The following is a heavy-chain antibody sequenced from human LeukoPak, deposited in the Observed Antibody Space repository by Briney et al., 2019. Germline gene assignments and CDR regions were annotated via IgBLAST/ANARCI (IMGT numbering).Heavy chain of an antibody. CDR2: ISSSGRTI. J-gene: IGHJ6*03. D-gene: IGHD3-22*01. Sequence: GGSLRLSCAASGFTFSDYYMSWIRQAPGKGVEWVSYISSSGRTIYYADSVKGRFTISRDNDKNSLYLQMNSLRAEDTAVYYCARDSGKIGYMDAWGKGTTVTVSS. V-gene: IGHV3-11*04. CDR3: ARDSGKIGYMDA. CDR1: GFTFSDYY.